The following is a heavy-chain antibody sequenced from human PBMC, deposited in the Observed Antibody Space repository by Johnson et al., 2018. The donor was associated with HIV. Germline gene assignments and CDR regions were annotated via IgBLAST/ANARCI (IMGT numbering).Heavy chain of an antibody. Sequence: QVQLVESGGGVVQPGGSLRLSCAASGFTFSSYGMHWVRQAPGKGLEWVAVISYDGSNKYYADSVKGRFTISRDNSKNTLYLQMNSLRAEDSGVYYCARDRPRYSGYVEYAFDIWGQGTMVTVSS. CDR2: ISYDGSNK. CDR1: GFTFSSYG. J-gene: IGHJ3*02. D-gene: IGHD5-12*01. CDR3: ARDRPRYSGYVEYAFDI. V-gene: IGHV3-30*03.